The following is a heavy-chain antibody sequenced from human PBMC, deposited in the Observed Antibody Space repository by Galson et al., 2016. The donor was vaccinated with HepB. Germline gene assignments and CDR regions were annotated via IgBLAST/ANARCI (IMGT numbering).Heavy chain of an antibody. CDR2: INQDGSER. Sequence: SLRLSCAASGFAFSNYWMSWVRQAPVKGLEWVANINQDGSERNYVDSVKGRFTISRDNAKNSLYLQMTSLRAEDTAMYYCVSGTTVDVWGQGTTVTVSS. D-gene: IGHD1-1*01. CDR3: VSGTTVDV. V-gene: IGHV3-7*01. J-gene: IGHJ6*02. CDR1: GFAFSNYW.